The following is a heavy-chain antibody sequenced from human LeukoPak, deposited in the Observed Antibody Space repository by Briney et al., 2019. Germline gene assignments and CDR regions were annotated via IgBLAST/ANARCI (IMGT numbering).Heavy chain of an antibody. V-gene: IGHV4-4*07. CDR3: AREITSGYYFLDY. D-gene: IGHD2/OR15-2a*01. CDR1: GGSISTYY. J-gene: IGHJ4*02. CDR2: MYSSGST. Sequence: PSETLSLTCAVSGGSISTYYWNWIRQPAGKGLEWIGRMYSSGSTNYNPSLKSRVTMSVDTSNNQLSLKLSSVTAADTAVYYCAREITSGYYFLDYWGQGTLVTVSS.